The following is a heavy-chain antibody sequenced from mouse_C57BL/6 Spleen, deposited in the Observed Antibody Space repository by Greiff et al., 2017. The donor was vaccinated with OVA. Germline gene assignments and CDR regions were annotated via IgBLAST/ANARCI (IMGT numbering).Heavy chain of an antibody. CDR2: IYPSDSYT. J-gene: IGHJ4*01. CDR1: GYTFTSYW. CDR3: AKEGDDYAVGY. Sequence: QVQLQQPGAELVMPGASVKLSCKASGYTFTSYWMHWVKQRPGQGLEWIGEIYPSDSYTNYNQKFKGKSTLTVDKSSSTAYMQLSSLTSEDSAVYYCAKEGDDYAVGYWGQGASGTVSS. V-gene: IGHV1-69*01. D-gene: IGHD3-3*01.